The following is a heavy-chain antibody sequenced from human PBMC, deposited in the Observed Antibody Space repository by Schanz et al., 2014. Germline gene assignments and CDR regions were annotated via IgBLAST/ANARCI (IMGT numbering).Heavy chain of an antibody. CDR3: AKDAENTAMITDYFDY. CDR2: IKSDGSST. D-gene: IGHD5-18*01. CDR1: GFTFSSHW. J-gene: IGHJ4*02. V-gene: IGHV3-74*01. Sequence: VQLVESGGGLVKPGGSLRLSCAASGFTFSSHWMHWVRQDPGKGLVWVARIKSDGSSTSYADSVKGRFTISRDNSKNLLYLQMNSLRAEDTAVYYCAKDAENTAMITDYFDYWGQGTLVTVSS.